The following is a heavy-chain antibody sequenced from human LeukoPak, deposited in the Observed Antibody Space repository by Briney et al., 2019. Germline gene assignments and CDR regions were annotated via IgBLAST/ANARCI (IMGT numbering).Heavy chain of an antibody. V-gene: IGHV1-18*01. CDR2: ISAYSSNT. J-gene: IGHJ5*02. Sequence: GASVKVSCKASGYTFTSYGISWVRQAPGQGLEWMGWISAYSSNTNYAQKLQGRVTMTTDTSTSTAYMELRSLRSDDTAVYYCARDPPQGWFDPWGQGTLVTVSS. CDR1: GYTFTSYG. CDR3: ARDPPQGWFDP.